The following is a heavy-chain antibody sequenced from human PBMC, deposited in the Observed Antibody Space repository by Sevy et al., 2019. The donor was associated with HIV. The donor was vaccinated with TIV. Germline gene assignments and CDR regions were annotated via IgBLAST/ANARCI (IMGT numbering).Heavy chain of an antibody. CDR3: ARDSDNYDILTGYYPFDY. D-gene: IGHD3-9*01. CDR2: INPSGGST. CDR1: GYTFTSYY. Sequence: ASVKVSCKASGYTFTSYYMHWVRQAPGQGLEWMGIINPSGGSTSYAQKFQGRVTLTRDTSTGTVYMELSSLRSEDTAVYYCARDSDNYDILTGYYPFDYWGQGTLVTVSS. J-gene: IGHJ4*02. V-gene: IGHV1-46*01.